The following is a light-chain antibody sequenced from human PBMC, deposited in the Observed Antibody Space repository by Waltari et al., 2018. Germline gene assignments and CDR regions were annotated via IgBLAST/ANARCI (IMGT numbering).Light chain of an antibody. CDR2: GNN. J-gene: IGLJ7*01. V-gene: IGLV1-47*01. CDR3: AAWDDSLSGAV. CDR1: SSNIGSNY. Sequence: QSVLTQPPSASGTPGQRVTISCSGSSSNIGSNYVYWYQQLPGTAPKLLIYGNNQGPPGVPDRFSGSKSGTSASLAISGLRSEDEADYYCAAWDDSLSGAVFGGGTQLTVL.